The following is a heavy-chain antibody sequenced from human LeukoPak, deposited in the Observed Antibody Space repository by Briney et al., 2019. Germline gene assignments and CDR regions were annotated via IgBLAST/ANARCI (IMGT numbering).Heavy chain of an antibody. D-gene: IGHD4-23*01. CDR3: ARDGHYSGNYDAFDI. J-gene: IGHJ3*02. CDR2: IWYDGSNK. V-gene: IGHV3-33*01. Sequence: PGGSLRLSCAASGFTFSNYGMHWVRQAPGKGLEWVAIIWYDGSNKYHADSVKGRFTISRDNSKNTLYLQMNSLRTEDRAVYYCARDGHYSGNYDAFDIWGQGTMVTVSS. CDR1: GFTFSNYG.